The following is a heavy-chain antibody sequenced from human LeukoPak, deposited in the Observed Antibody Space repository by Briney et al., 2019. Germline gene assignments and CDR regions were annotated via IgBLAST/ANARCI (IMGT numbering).Heavy chain of an antibody. V-gene: IGHV4-59*01. CDR1: GVAFSGYY. D-gene: IGHD2-15*01. CDR3: ASLTPAEAFDT. CDR2: IYDSGST. Sequence: SETLSLTCAVYGVAFSGYYWSWIRQPPGKGLEWIGDIYDSGSTNYNPSLKSRVTISVDTSKNQFSLKLSSVTAAATAVYYCASLTPAEAFDTWGQGTMVTVSS. J-gene: IGHJ3*02.